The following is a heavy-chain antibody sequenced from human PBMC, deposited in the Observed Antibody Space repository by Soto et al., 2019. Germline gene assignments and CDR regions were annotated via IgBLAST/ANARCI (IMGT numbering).Heavy chain of an antibody. CDR2: IYYSGST. D-gene: IGHD1-1*01. V-gene: IGHV4-39*07. J-gene: IGHJ5*02. CDR3: VRDGTKTLRDSFDP. CDR1: GGSISSSSYY. Sequence: SETLSLTCTVSGGSISSSSYYWGWIRQPPGKGLEWIGSIYYSGSTYYNPSLKSRVTISVDTSKNQFSLKLSSVTAADKAVYYCVRDGTKTLRDSFDPWGQGISVTLSS.